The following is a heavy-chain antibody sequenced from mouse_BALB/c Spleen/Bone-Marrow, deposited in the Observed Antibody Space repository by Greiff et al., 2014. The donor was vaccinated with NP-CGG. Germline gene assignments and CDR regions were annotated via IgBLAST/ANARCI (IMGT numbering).Heavy chain of an antibody. J-gene: IGHJ4*01. CDR1: GYSFTGYY. Sequence: VQLQQSGPDLVKPGASLKISCKASGYSFTGYYMYWLKQSHGKSLEWIGRVNPNNGGTTHNQKFKDKAILTVDKSSTIAYMELRSLTSEDSAVYYCARDAMDYWGQGTSVTVSS. CDR2: VNPNNGGT. V-gene: IGHV1-18*01. CDR3: ARDAMDY.